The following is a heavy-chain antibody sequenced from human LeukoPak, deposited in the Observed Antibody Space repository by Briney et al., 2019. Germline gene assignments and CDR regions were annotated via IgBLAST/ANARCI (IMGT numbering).Heavy chain of an antibody. D-gene: IGHD2/OR15-2a*01. V-gene: IGHV1-46*01. CDR3: ARVPLFGYYFDF. Sequence: APVNVSCKASGYTFTSYYIHWVRQAPGQGLEWMAVINPSNGVIGYALMFQGRVTVTRDMSTSTVYMDLSSLRSDDTAVYYCARVPLFGYYFDFWGQGTLVTVSS. CDR1: GYTFTSYY. J-gene: IGHJ4*02. CDR2: INPSNGVI.